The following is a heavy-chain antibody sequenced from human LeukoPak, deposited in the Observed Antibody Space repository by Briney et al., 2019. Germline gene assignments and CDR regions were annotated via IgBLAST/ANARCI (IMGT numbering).Heavy chain of an antibody. CDR3: AREVSGTYTGGFDY. V-gene: IGHV4-59*01. D-gene: IGHD3-10*01. CDR2: IYYSGST. J-gene: IGHJ4*02. CDR1: GGSISSYY. Sequence: SETLSLTCTVSGGSISSYYWSWIRQPPGKGLEGIGDIYYSGSTNYNPSLKSRVTISVDTSKNQFSLTLSSVTAADTAVYYCAREVSGTYTGGFDYWGQGTLVTVSS.